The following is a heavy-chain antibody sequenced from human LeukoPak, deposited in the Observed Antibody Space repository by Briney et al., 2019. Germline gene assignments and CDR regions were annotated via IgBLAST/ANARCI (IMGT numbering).Heavy chain of an antibody. J-gene: IGHJ4*02. CDR1: GYIFTPHH. CDR3: AMSVEMPPIPSFDY. Sequence: ASVKVSCTTSGYIFTPHHIHWMRQAPGQGLELLGWVSAANNPEYSQKFQGRVVITRDASATTSYLELNSLRSDDTAVYYCAMSVEMPPIPSFDYWGQGTLVTVSS. V-gene: IGHV1-3*01. CDR2: VSAANNP. D-gene: IGHD5-24*01.